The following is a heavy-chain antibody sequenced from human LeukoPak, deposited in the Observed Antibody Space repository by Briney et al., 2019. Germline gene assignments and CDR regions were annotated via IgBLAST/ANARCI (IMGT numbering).Heavy chain of an antibody. V-gene: IGHV4-34*01. CDR2: INHSGST. CDR3: ARDSGYSSGWS. J-gene: IGHJ4*02. Sequence: SETLSHTCAVYGGSFSGYYWSWIRQPPGKGLEWIGEINHSGSTNYNPSLKSRVTISVDTSKNQFSLKLSSVTAADTAVYYCARDSGYSSGWSWGQGTLVTVSS. CDR1: GGSFSGYY. D-gene: IGHD6-19*01.